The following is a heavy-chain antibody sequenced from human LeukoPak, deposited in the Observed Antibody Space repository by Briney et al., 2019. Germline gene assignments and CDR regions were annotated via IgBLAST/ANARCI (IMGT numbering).Heavy chain of an antibody. D-gene: IGHD6-19*01. V-gene: IGHV3-7*01. CDR1: GFTFSSYW. Sequence: GGSLRLSCAASGFTFSSYWMSWVRQAPGKGLEWVANIKQDGSEKYYVDSVKGRFTISRDNAKNSLYLQMNSLRAEDTAVYYCARDLRYSSGWYDYWGQGTLVTVSS. J-gene: IGHJ4*02. CDR3: ARDLRYSSGWYDY. CDR2: IKQDGSEK.